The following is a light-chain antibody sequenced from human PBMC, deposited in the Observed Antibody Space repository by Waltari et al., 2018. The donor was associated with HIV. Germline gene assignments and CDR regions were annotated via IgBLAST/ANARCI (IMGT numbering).Light chain of an antibody. Sequence: DIVMMQSPGTLSVSPGERATLSCRASQSVSRNLAWYQQKPGQPPRLLIYGASTRATGIPAGFSATVSGTEFTLTISSLQSEDFAVYYCQQYNIWPPLTFGGGTKVEMK. CDR3: QQYNIWPPLT. J-gene: IGKJ4*01. CDR2: GAS. CDR1: QSVSRN. V-gene: IGKV3-15*01.